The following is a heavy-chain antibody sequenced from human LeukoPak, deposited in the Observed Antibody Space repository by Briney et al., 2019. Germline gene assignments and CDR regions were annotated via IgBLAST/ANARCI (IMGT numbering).Heavy chain of an antibody. Sequence: ASVKVSCKASAYIFIDYYMHWVRQAPGQGLEWMGWINPNSGATNYAQRFQGRVTMTRDTSISTAYMELSRLTSDDTAVYYCARGADGGDWEVDFWGQGSLVTVSS. CDR3: ARGADGGDWEVDF. CDR2: INPNSGAT. V-gene: IGHV1-2*02. D-gene: IGHD2-21*01. J-gene: IGHJ4*02. CDR1: AYIFIDYY.